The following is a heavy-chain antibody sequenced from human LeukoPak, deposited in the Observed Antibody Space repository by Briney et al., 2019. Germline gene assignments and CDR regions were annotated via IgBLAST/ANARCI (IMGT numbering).Heavy chain of an antibody. D-gene: IGHD6-6*01. Sequence: SETLSLTCTVSGGSISSSGYYWGWIRQPPGKGLEWIGNIYYSGSTYYNPSLKSRVTISLDTSKNQFSLKLSSVTAADTAVYYCARRDIAARINCFDPWAQGTLVSVSS. J-gene: IGHJ5*02. V-gene: IGHV4-39*07. CDR3: ARRDIAARINCFDP. CDR1: GGSISSSGYY. CDR2: IYYSGST.